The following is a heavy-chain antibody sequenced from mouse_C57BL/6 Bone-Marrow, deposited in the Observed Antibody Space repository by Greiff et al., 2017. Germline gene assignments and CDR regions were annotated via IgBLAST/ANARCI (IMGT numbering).Heavy chain of an antibody. V-gene: IGHV1-66*01. CDR3: AGGGYYYAMDY. CDR1: GYSFTSYY. J-gene: IGHJ4*01. CDR2: IYPGSGNT. Sequence: QVQLQQPGPELVKPGASVKISCKASGYSFTSYYIHWVKQRPGQGLEWIGWIYPGSGNTKYNEKFKGKATLTADTSSSTAYMQLSSLTSEDSAVYYCAGGGYYYAMDYWGQGTSVTVSS.